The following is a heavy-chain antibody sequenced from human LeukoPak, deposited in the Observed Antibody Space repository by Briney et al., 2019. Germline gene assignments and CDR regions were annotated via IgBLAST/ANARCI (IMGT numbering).Heavy chain of an antibody. D-gene: IGHD3-10*01. Sequence: GGSLRLSCAASGFTFHDYAMHWVRQAPGKGLEWVSGISWNSGIIGYADSVKGRFTISRDNSKNTLYLQMNSLRAEDTAVYYCARHGSMTLIRGRLRYYYMDVWGKGTTVTISS. CDR2: ISWNSGII. V-gene: IGHV3-9*01. CDR1: GFTFHDYA. CDR3: ARHGSMTLIRGRLRYYYMDV. J-gene: IGHJ6*03.